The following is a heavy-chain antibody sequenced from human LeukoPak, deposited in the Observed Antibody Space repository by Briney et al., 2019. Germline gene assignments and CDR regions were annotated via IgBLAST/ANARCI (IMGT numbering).Heavy chain of an antibody. V-gene: IGHV3-23*01. D-gene: IGHD6-25*01. CDR2: ISASGSST. J-gene: IGHJ5*02. Sequence: GGSLRLSCVASGFTFSAYAMSWVRQAPGKGLEWVSGISASGSSTYYADSVEGRFTISRDNSKNTLYLQMNSLRAEDTAVYYCAKHLGWGPSGSNWFDPWGQGTVVTVSS. CDR1: GFTFSAYA. CDR3: AKHLGWGPSGSNWFDP.